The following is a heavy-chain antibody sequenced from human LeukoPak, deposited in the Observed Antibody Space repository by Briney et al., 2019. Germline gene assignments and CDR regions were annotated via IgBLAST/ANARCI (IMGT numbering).Heavy chain of an antibody. Sequence: TTSETLSLTCAVYGGSFSGYYWSWIRQPPGKGLEWIGEINHSGSTNYNPSLKSRVTISVGTSKNQFSLKLSSVTAADTAVYYCARSFRLRYFDWSPYYFDYWGQGTLVTVSS. CDR2: INHSGST. V-gene: IGHV4-34*01. J-gene: IGHJ4*02. CDR1: GGSFSGYY. D-gene: IGHD3-9*01. CDR3: ARSFRLRYFDWSPYYFDY.